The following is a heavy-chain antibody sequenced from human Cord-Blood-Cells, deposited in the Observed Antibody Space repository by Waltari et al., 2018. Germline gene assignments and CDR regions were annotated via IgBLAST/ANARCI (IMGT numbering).Heavy chain of an antibody. J-gene: IGHJ4*02. CDR1: GVTFSSHA. Sequence: QVQLVQSGAEVKKPGPSGKVSCQASGVTFSSHATSWVRQAPGQGLKWMGRIIPILGIANYAQKFQGRFTITADKSTSTAYMELSSLRSEDTAVYYCASASGRYSSGWYSTASDYWGQGTLVTVSS. CDR2: IIPILGIA. D-gene: IGHD6-19*01. CDR3: ASASGRYSSGWYSTASDY. V-gene: IGHV1-69*09.